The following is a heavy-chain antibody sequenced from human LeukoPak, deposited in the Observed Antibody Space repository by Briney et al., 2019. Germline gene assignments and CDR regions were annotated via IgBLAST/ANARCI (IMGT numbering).Heavy chain of an antibody. V-gene: IGHV4-59*01. Sequence: PSETLSLTCAVYGGSFSGYYWSWIRQPPGKGLEWIGYIYYSGSTNYNPSLKSRVTISVDTSKNQFSLKLSSVTAAATAVYYCAGNSSGWPKVDYWGQGTLVTVSS. CDR3: AGNSSGWPKVDY. J-gene: IGHJ4*02. CDR1: GGSFSGYY. CDR2: IYYSGST. D-gene: IGHD6-19*01.